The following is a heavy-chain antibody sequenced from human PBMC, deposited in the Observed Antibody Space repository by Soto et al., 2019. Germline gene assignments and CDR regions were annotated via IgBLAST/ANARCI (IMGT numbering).Heavy chain of an antibody. V-gene: IGHV3-11*04. CDR1: GFTFSDYY. CDR3: ARHAFDI. Sequence: PGGSLRLSCAASGFTFSDYYMSWIRQAPGKGLEWISFISSGSDSVYYADSVKGRFTISRDNAKNSLYLQMISLRDEDTAVFYCARHAFDIWGQGTMVTVSS. CDR2: ISSGSDSV. J-gene: IGHJ3*02.